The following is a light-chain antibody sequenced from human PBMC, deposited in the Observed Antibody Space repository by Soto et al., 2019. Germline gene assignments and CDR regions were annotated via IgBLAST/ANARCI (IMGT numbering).Light chain of an antibody. J-gene: IGKJ1*01. CDR2: DAS. Sequence: EIVLTQSPRTLSLSPGERATLFCRASQSVSSSHLAWYQQKLGQAPRLLIYDASTRATGIPDRFSGSGSGTDFTLTISRLEPEDFAVYYCQRYGTSWTFGQGTKVEIK. CDR3: QRYGTSWT. CDR1: QSVSSSH. V-gene: IGKV3-20*01.